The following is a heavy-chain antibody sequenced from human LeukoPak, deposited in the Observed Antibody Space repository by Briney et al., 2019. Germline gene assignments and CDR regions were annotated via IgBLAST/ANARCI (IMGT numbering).Heavy chain of an antibody. CDR1: GFTVSSNY. D-gene: IGHD3-10*01. CDR2: IYSGGST. J-gene: IGHJ4*02. Sequence: GGSLRLSCAASGFTVSSNYMSWVRQAPGKGLEWVSVIYSGGSTYYADSVKGRFTISRDNSKNTLYLQMNSLRAEDTAVYYCARLRFGDSADFDYWGQGTLVTVSS. CDR3: ARLRFGDSADFDY. V-gene: IGHV3-66*01.